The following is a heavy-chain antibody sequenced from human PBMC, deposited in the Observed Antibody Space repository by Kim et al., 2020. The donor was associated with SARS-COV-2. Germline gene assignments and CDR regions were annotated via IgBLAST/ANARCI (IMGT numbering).Heavy chain of an antibody. Sequence: TYYADSVKGRFTISRDNYKNTLNLQMNGPGAEDRAVYYCAKGGIGTLDDWGQGTLVTVSS. D-gene: IGHD3-10*01. CDR3: AKGGIGTLDD. V-gene: IGHV3-23*01. CDR2: T. J-gene: IGHJ4*02.